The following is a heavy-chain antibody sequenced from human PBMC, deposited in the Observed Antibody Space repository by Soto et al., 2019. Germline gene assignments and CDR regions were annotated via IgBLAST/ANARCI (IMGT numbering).Heavy chain of an antibody. CDR3: AKGLYYYDSSGYRLFDY. Sequence: WGSLRLSCAASGFMFNNYAMSWVRQAPGKGLEWVSTVSVSGGTTYYADSLKGRFTTSRDNSKKTVYLQMNRLRADDTAIYYCAKGLYYYDSSGYRLFDYWGQGTLVTVSS. V-gene: IGHV3-23*01. CDR1: GFMFNNYA. CDR2: VSVSGGTT. J-gene: IGHJ4*02. D-gene: IGHD3-22*01.